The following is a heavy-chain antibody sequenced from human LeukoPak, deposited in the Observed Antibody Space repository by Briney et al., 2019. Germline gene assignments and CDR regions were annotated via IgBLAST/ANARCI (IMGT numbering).Heavy chain of an antibody. V-gene: IGHV3-23*01. CDR1: GFTFSSYA. D-gene: IGHD3-22*01. Sequence: PGGSLRLSCTASGFTFSSYAMSWVRQSPRKGREGVTAVRGSGGSTHYADSVKGRFTISRDNSKNTLYLQMNSLRAEDRAVYYCARDSNQYHYDSSGYCDGFDPWGQGALVTVSS. J-gene: IGHJ5*02. CDR3: ARDSNQYHYDSSGYCDGFDP. CDR2: VRGSGGST.